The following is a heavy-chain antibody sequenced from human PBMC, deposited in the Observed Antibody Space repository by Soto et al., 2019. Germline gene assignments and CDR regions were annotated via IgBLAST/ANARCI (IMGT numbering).Heavy chain of an antibody. V-gene: IGHV3-23*01. CDR3: AKHSGTTGYYYYGMDV. Sequence: EVQLLESGGGLVQPGGSLRLSCAASGFTFSTYAMGGARQPPGKGLEWVSVIGGRAASTYYADPVKGRFTISGDNSKNTVYLQMNSLRAEDTAVYYCAKHSGTTGYYYYGMDVWGQGTTVTVSS. CDR2: IGGRAAST. CDR1: GFTFSTYA. J-gene: IGHJ6*02. D-gene: IGHD1-1*01.